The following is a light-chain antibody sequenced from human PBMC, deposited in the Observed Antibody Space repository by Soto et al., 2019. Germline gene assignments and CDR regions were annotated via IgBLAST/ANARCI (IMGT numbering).Light chain of an antibody. Sequence: EIVLTQSPATLSLSPGERATLSCRASQRVSSYLAWYQQKPGQAPRLLIYDASNRATGIPARFSGSGSGTDFTLAIRSLETEDFAVYYCQQRSNWPPYTFGQGTKLEIK. CDR3: QQRSNWPPYT. J-gene: IGKJ2*01. CDR2: DAS. V-gene: IGKV3-11*01. CDR1: QRVSSY.